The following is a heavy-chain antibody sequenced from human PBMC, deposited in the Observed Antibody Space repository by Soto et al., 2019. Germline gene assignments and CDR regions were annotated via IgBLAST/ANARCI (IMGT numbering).Heavy chain of an antibody. J-gene: IGHJ4*02. Sequence: GGSLRLSCAASGFTFSDYTMNWVRQAPGEGLEWVSSIRSSGTSVFYADSLRGRFTISRDNTKNSVYLEMNSLRAEDTAVYYCARTFSGSGDYWGQGTLVTVSS. V-gene: IGHV3-21*01. CDR1: GFTFSDYT. CDR3: ARTFSGSGDY. CDR2: IRSSGTSV. D-gene: IGHD1-26*01.